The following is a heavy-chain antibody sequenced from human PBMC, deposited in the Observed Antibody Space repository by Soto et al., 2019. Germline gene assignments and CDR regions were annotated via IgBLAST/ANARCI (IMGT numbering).Heavy chain of an antibody. V-gene: IGHV5-51*01. D-gene: IGHD3-10*01. CDR1: AYSFTSYW. J-gene: IGHJ6*02. Sequence: GESLKISCKGSAYSFTSYWIGWVRQMPGKGLEWMGIFYAGDSDTRYSPSFQGQVTISADKSISTAYLQGSSLKASDTVMYYCARLTGASSRNYYYGVDVWGQGTTVTVS. CDR2: FYAGDSDT. CDR3: ARLTGASSRNYYYGVDV.